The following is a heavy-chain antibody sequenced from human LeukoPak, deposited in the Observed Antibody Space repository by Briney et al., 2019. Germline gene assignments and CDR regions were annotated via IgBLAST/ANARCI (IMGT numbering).Heavy chain of an antibody. CDR1: GYTFTSYY. V-gene: IGHV1-46*01. CDR3: ARGSGDSYNWFDP. J-gene: IGHJ5*01. D-gene: IGHD2-15*01. Sequence: ASVTVSCKASGYTFTSYYIHWVRQAPGQGPEWMGIINPSGGSTSYAQKFQGRVTVTRDTSTSTVYMELSSLRSEDTAVYYCARGSGDSYNWFDPWGQGTLVTVSS. CDR2: INPSGGST.